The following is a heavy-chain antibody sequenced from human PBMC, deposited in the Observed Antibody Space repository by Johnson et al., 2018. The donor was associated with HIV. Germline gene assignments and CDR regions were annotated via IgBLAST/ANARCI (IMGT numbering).Heavy chain of an antibody. J-gene: IGHJ3*02. V-gene: IGHV3-30*04. Sequence: QVHLVESGGGLVKPGGSLRLSCAASGFTFSSYAMHWVRQAPGKGLEWVAVISYDGGNKYYAASVKGRFTISRDNSKNTLYLQMNSLRAEDTAVYYCARDPYGSGPYVAFDIWGQGTMVTVSS. CDR1: GFTFSSYA. D-gene: IGHD3-10*01. CDR3: ARDPYGSGPYVAFDI. CDR2: ISYDGGNK.